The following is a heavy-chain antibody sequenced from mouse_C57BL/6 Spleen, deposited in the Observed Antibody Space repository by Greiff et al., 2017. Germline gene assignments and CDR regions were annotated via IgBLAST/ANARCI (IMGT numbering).Heavy chain of an antibody. Sequence: QVHVKQSGAELVRPGASVTLSCKASGYTFTDYEMHWVKQTPVHGLEWIGAIDPETGGTAYNQKFKGKAILTADKSSSTAYMGLRSLTSEDSAVYYCTPMDYGSRHYAMDYWGQGTSVTVSS. V-gene: IGHV1-15*01. J-gene: IGHJ4*01. CDR2: IDPETGGT. D-gene: IGHD1-1*01. CDR1: GYTFTDYE. CDR3: TPMDYGSRHYAMDY.